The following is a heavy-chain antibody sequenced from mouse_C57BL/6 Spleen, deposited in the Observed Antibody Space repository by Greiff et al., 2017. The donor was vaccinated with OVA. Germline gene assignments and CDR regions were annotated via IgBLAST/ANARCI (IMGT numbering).Heavy chain of an antibody. J-gene: IGHJ1*03. D-gene: IGHD4-1*02. V-gene: IGHV2-4*01. Sequence: VKLMESGPGLVQPSQSLSITCTVSGFSLTSYGVHWVRQPPGKGLEWLGVIWSGGSTDYNAAFISRLSISKDNSKSQVFFKMNSLQADDTAIYYCATNWHWYFDVWGTGTTVTVSS. CDR1: GFSLTSYG. CDR3: ATNWHWYFDV. CDR2: IWSGGST.